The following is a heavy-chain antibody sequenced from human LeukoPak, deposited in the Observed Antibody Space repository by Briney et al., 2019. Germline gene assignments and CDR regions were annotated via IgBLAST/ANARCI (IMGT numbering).Heavy chain of an antibody. CDR2: INHSGST. D-gene: IGHD3-10*01. J-gene: IGHJ5*02. V-gene: IGHV4-34*01. CDR3: ARDEAGSPGT. Sequence: PAETLSLTCAVYGGSFSGYYWSWIRLPPGKGLEWIGEINHSGSTNYNPSLKSRVTVSVDTSKNQFSLKLTSVTAADTAVYYCARDEAGSPGTWGQGTLVTVSS. CDR1: GGSFSGYY.